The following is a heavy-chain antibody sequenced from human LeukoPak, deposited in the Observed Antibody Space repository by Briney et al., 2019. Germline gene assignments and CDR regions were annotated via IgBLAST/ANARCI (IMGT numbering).Heavy chain of an antibody. V-gene: IGHV1-69*13. J-gene: IGHJ6*03. Sequence: GASVKVSCKASGYTFTNYDINWVRQATGQGLEWMGGIIPIFGTANYAQKFQGRVTITADESTSTAYMELSSLRSEDTAVYYCARGLFYYDSSGYYYYYYYMDVWGKGTTVTVSS. CDR3: ARGLFYYDSSGYYYYYYYMDV. CDR1: GYTFTNYD. CDR2: IIPIFGTA. D-gene: IGHD3-22*01.